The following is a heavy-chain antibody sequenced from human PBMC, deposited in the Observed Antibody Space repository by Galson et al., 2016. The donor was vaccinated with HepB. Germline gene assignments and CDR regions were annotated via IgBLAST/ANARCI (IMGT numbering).Heavy chain of an antibody. V-gene: IGHV3-21*01. CDR2: ISSSSSYI. J-gene: IGHJ4*02. D-gene: IGHD1-26*01. CDR1: GXTFSSYX. CDR3: ARGDIVXAIFDY. Sequence: RLSCAASGXTFSSYXXNWVRXAPGKGLEXXXSISSSSSYIYYADSVKSQFTISRDNAKNSLYLQMNSLRAEDTAVYYXARGDIVXAIFDYWGQXTLVTVSS.